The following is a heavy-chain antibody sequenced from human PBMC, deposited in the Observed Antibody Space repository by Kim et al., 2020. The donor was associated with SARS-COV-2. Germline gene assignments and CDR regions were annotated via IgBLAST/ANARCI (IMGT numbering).Heavy chain of an antibody. CDR3: ARELFYGSGIKAFDI. V-gene: IGHV1-69*13. Sequence: SVKVSCKASGGTFSSYAISWVRQAPGQGLEWMGGIIPIFGTANYAQKFQGRVTITADESTSTAYMELSSLRSEDTAVYYCARELFYGSGIKAFDIWGQGTMATGSS. D-gene: IGHD3-10*01. CDR1: GGTFSSYA. J-gene: IGHJ3*02. CDR2: IIPIFGTA.